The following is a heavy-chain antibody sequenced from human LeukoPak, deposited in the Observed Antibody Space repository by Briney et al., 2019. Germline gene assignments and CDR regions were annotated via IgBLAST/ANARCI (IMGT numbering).Heavy chain of an antibody. J-gene: IGHJ4*02. V-gene: IGHV3-74*01. D-gene: IGHD6-6*01. Sequence: GGSLRLSCAVSGFTFRSYWMHWVRQAPGKGLVWVSRISGDGSMTNYADSVKGRFTISRDNAKNTVYLQMDSLRAEDTAVYYCARYSSSSGGASHYLDYWGQGTLVTVSS. CDR3: ARYSSSSGGASHYLDY. CDR2: ISGDGSMT. CDR1: GFTFRSYW.